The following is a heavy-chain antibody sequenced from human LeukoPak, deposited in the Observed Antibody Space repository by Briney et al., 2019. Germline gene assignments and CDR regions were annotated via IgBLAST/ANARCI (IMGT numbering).Heavy chain of an antibody. CDR3: AKRGDQTGDY. D-gene: IGHD3-10*01. Sequence: PGGSLRLSCAASGFTFSSYGMHWVRQAPGKGLEWVAVISYDGSNKYYADSVKGRFTISRDNSKNTLYLQMNSLRAEDTAVYYCAKRGDQTGDYWGQGTLVTVSS. CDR2: ISYDGSNK. J-gene: IGHJ4*02. CDR1: GFTFSSYG. V-gene: IGHV3-30*18.